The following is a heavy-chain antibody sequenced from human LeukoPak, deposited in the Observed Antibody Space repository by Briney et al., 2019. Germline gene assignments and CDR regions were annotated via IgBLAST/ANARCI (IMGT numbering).Heavy chain of an antibody. J-gene: IGHJ5*02. CDR2: IYHSGST. V-gene: IGHV4-38-2*01. CDR3: ARADSGPNWFDP. D-gene: IGHD6-19*01. Sequence: PSETLSLTRAVSGYSISSGYYWGWIRQPPGKGLEWIGSIYHSGSTYYNPSLKSRVTISVDTSKNQFSLKLSSVTAADTAAYYCARADSGPNWFDPWGQGTLVTVSS. CDR1: GYSISSGYY.